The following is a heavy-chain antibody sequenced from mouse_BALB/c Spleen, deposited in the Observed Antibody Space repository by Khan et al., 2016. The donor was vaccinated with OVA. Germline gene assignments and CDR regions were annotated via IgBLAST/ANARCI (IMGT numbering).Heavy chain of an antibody. J-gene: IGHJ3*01. D-gene: IGHD1-1*01. CDR3: VNHGSSAAWFTY. Sequence: QVQLQQSGAELAKPGASVKMSCKASGYTFTKYWMHWVKQRPGQGLEWIGYINPSTGYTEYNQTFKDKATLTADKSSSPAYMQLSSLTSADSAVYYCVNHGSSAAWFTYGGQGTLVTVSA. V-gene: IGHV1-7*01. CDR1: GYTFTKYW. CDR2: INPSTGYT.